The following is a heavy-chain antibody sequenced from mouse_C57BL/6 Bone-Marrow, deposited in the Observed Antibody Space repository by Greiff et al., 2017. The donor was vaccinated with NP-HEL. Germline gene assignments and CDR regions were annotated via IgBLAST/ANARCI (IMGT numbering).Heavy chain of an antibody. V-gene: IGHV5-4*01. CDR1: GFTFSSYA. CDR2: ISDGGSYT. Sequence: EVQLVESGGGLVKPGGSLKLSCAASGFTFSSYAMSWVRQTPEKRLAWVATISDGGSYTYYPDNVKGRFTISRDNAKNNLYLQMSHLKSEDTAMYYCAPITTVVAPVVWGTGTTVTVSS. D-gene: IGHD1-1*01. J-gene: IGHJ1*03. CDR3: APITTVVAPVV.